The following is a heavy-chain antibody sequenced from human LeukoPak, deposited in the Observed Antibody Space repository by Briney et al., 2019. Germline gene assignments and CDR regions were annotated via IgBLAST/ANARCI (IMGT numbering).Heavy chain of an antibody. J-gene: IGHJ5*02. CDR3: AKAHGTVVTGWFDP. V-gene: IGHV3-30-3*01. Sequence: GGSLRLSCAASGFTFSSYAMHWVRQAPGKGLEWVALISYDGSSKYYADSVKGRFTISRDNAKNSLYLQMNSLRAEDTALYYCAKAHGTVVTGWFDPWGQGTLVTVSS. D-gene: IGHD4-23*01. CDR1: GFTFSSYA. CDR2: ISYDGSSK.